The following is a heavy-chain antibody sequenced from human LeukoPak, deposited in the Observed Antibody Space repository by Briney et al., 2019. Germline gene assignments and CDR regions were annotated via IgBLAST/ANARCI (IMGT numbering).Heavy chain of an antibody. D-gene: IGHD2-2*01. CDR3: AKASCSSSSCYADY. CDR2: LYSGATT. Sequence: GGSLRLSCAASGFTVSSTYMSWVRQAPGKGLQWVSTLYSGATTYDADSVKGRFTISRDNSKNTLYLQVNSLRAEDTAVYYCAKASCSSSSCYADYWGQGTLVTVSS. CDR1: GFTVSSTY. J-gene: IGHJ4*02. V-gene: IGHV3-53*01.